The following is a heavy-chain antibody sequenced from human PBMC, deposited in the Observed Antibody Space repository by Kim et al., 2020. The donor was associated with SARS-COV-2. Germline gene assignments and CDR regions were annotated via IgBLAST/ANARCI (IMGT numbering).Heavy chain of an antibody. CDR2: INPNSGGT. Sequence: SVKVSCKASGYTFTGYYMHWVRPASGQGLESMGRINPNSGGTNYPQKPQGRVTMTRDTCTRTAYMELSRLRSDDTAVYYCAREGAIAAAGTGFDYWGQGTLDTVSS. V-gene: IGHV1-2*06. J-gene: IGHJ4*02. CDR3: AREGAIAAAGTGFDY. CDR1: GYTFTGYY. D-gene: IGHD6-13*01.